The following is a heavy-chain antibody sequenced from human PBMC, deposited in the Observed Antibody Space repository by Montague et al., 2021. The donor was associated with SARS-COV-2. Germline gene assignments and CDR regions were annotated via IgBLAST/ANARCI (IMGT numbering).Heavy chain of an antibody. D-gene: IGHD2-2*01. CDR2: CHYRSKWYN. J-gene: IGHJ4*02. Sequence: CAISGDSVAGDIATRRWDRHSPSLHFEWQGGCHYRSKWYNDYAESVKSRITIDPDTSKHQFSLHLNSVTPEDTAVYYCARIPVGSKYYFDFWGQGTLVTVSS. CDR1: GDSVAGDIAT. CDR3: ARIPVGSKYYFDF. V-gene: IGHV6-1*01.